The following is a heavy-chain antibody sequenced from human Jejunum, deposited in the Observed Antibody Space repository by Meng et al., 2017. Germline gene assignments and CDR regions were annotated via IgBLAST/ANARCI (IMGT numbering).Heavy chain of an antibody. D-gene: IGHD5-24*01. CDR1: GYSFTDYW. V-gene: IGHV5-51*01. Sequence: GESLKISCQGSGYSFTDYWIAWVRQLPGKGLEWLGIIYPDDSDIRYSPSFQGQVTISADKSISTAYLQWSSLKASDTAIYYCARKGKNAYKKYYFDYWGQGALVTVSS. J-gene: IGHJ4*02. CDR3: ARKGKNAYKKYYFDY. CDR2: IYPDDSDI.